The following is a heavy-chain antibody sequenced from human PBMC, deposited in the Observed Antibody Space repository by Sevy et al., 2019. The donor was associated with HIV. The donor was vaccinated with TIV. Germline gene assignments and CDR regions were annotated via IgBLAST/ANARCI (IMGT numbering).Heavy chain of an antibody. V-gene: IGHV3-9*01. CDR1: GFTFDDYT. J-gene: IGHJ4*02. D-gene: IGHD1-26*01. Sequence: GGSLRLSCAASGFTFDDYTMNWVRQAPGKGLEWVSGISWSSGNIAYADSVEGRFTISRDNAKNSLYLQMNSLRVEVTALYYCVKDRSGSYSFDYWGQGTLVTVSS. CDR2: ISWSSGNI. CDR3: VKDRSGSYSFDY.